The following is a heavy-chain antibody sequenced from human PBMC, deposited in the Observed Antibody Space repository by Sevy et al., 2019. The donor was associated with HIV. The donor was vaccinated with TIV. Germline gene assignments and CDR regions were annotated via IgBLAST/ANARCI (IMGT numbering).Heavy chain of an antibody. Sequence: GGSLRLSCAASGFTFSSYSMNWVRQAPGKGLEWVSSISSSSSYIYYADSVKGRFTISRDNAKNSLYLQMNSLRAEDTAVYYCARDLIYELWSGSRAKNYYYYGMDVWGQGTTVTVSS. CDR1: GFTFSSYS. V-gene: IGHV3-21*01. J-gene: IGHJ6*02. D-gene: IGHD3-3*01. CDR3: ARDLIYELWSGSRAKNYYYYGMDV. CDR2: ISSSSSYI.